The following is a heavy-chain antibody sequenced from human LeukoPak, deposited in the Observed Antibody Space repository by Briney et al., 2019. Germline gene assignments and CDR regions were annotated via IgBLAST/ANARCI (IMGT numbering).Heavy chain of an antibody. J-gene: IGHJ5*02. CDR1: GFTFTSSA. CDR2: IVVGSGNT. V-gene: IGHV1-58*01. D-gene: IGHD3-3*01. Sequence: ASVKVSCKAFGFTFTSSAVQWVRQARGQRLEWIGWIVVGSGNTNYAQKFQERVTITRGMSTSTAYMELSSLRSEDTAVYYCAAEIFGVVNAWFDPWGQGTLVTVSS. CDR3: AAEIFGVVNAWFDP.